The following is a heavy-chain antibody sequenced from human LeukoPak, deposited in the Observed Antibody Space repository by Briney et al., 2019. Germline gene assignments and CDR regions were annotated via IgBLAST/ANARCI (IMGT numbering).Heavy chain of an antibody. CDR2: INADGSTT. CDR3: AREPSSGSYPYYYYMDV. J-gene: IGHJ6*03. Sequence: GGSLRLSCAASGFTFSTYWMHWVRQGPGKGLVWVSRINADGSTTTYADSVKGRFTISRDNAKNTLYLQMNSLRAEDTAVYYCAREPSSGSYPYYYYMDVWGKGTTVTVSS. D-gene: IGHD1-26*01. V-gene: IGHV3-74*01. CDR1: GFTFSTYW.